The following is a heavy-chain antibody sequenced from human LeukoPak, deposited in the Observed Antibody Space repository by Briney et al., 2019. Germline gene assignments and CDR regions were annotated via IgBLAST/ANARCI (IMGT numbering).Heavy chain of an antibody. CDR3: ARDIMVRGALGYYGMDV. D-gene: IGHD3-10*01. J-gene: IGHJ6*02. V-gene: IGHV1-18*01. CDR1: GYTFTSYG. Sequence: ASVTVSCKASGYTFTSYGISWVRQAPGQGLEWMGWISAYNGNTNYAQKLQGRVTMTTDTSTSTAYMELRSLRSDDTAVYYCARDIMVRGALGYYGMDVWGQGTTVTVSS. CDR2: ISAYNGNT.